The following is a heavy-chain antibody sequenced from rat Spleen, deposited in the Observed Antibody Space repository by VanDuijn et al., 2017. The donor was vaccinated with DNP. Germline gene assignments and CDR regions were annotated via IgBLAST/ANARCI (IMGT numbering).Heavy chain of an antibody. J-gene: IGHJ2*01. Sequence: QVQLKESGPGLVQPSQTLSLACTVSGFSLTSYHVHWIRQPSGKGLEWMGLIWTGGSTEYNSTLKSRLSISRDTSKSQVFLKMNSLQTEDTSTYDCARGDYDGSYYSYYFDYWGQGVMVTVSS. CDR2: IWTGGST. CDR3: ARGDYDGSYYSYYFDY. V-gene: IGHV2-43*01. CDR1: GFSLTSYH. D-gene: IGHD1-12*02.